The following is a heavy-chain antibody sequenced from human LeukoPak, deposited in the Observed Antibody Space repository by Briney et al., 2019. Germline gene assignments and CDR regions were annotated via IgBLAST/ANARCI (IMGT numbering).Heavy chain of an antibody. CDR3: ARLHSSGWYGGDAFDI. D-gene: IGHD6-19*01. CDR1: GYTFTSYD. CDR2: MNPNSGNT. Sequence: GASVNVSCKASGYTFTSYDINWVRQATGQGLEGMGWMNPNSGNTGYAQKFQGRVTMTRNTSISTAYMELSSLRSEDTAVYYCARLHSSGWYGGDAFDIWGQGTMVTVSS. V-gene: IGHV1-8*01. J-gene: IGHJ3*02.